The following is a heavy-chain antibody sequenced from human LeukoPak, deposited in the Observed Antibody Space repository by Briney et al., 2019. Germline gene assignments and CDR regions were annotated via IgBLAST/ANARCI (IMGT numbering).Heavy chain of an antibody. D-gene: IGHD6-19*01. V-gene: IGHV3-66*01. J-gene: IGHJ4*02. CDR2: IFSGAST. Sequence: GGSLRLSCAASGFTVSSDYLSWVRQAPGKGLEWVSVIFSGASTYYADSVKGRFTISRDNSKNTLYLHMNSLSAEDTAVYYCARGGVYSSGSYYLYYFDYWGQGTLVTVSS. CDR1: GFTVSSDY. CDR3: ARGGVYSSGSYYLYYFDY.